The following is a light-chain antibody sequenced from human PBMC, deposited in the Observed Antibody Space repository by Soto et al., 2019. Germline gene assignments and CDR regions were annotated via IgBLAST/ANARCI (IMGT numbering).Light chain of an antibody. Sequence: DIVMTQSPLSLPVTPGEPASISCRSSQSLMHSNGYKYLDWYLQKPGQSTQLLIYLGSNRASGVPDRFSCSGSGTDYTLKISRVEEEDDWVYDCMQALQTLVTFGGVTKVEIK. CDR3: MQALQTLVT. V-gene: IGKV2-28*01. CDR1: QSLMHSNGYKY. CDR2: LGS. J-gene: IGKJ4*01.